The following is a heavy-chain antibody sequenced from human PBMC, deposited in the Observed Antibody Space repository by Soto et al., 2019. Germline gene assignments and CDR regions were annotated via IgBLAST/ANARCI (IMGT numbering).Heavy chain of an antibody. Sequence: EVQLVETGGGLIQPGGSLRLSCAASGFTVSSNYMSWVRQAPGKGLEWVSLIYSGGSTFYADSVKGRFTISRDNSNNTLYLQLNSLRAEYTAVYYCARALLDSSSSNYYYYGMDVWGQGTTVTVSS. D-gene: IGHD6-6*01. V-gene: IGHV3-53*02. CDR2: IYSGGST. CDR3: ARALLDSSSSNYYYYGMDV. CDR1: GFTVSSNY. J-gene: IGHJ6*02.